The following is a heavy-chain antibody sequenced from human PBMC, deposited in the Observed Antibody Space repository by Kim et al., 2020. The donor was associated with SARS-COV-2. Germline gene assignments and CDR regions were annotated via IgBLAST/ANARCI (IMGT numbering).Heavy chain of an antibody. CDR3: ARRGRGTQLIDAFDI. Sequence: PKFQDRVTIAADESTSTAYMELSSLRYEDTAVYYCARRGRGTQLIDAFDIWGQGTMVTVSS. J-gene: IGHJ3*02. V-gene: IGHV1-69*01. D-gene: IGHD1-1*01.